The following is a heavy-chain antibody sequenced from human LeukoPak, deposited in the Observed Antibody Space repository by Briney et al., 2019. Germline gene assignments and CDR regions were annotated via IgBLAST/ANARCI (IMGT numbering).Heavy chain of an antibody. J-gene: IGHJ5*02. CDR2: IYTNGNT. CDR1: GDSISSYS. Sequence: SETLSLTCTVSGDSISSYSWSWIRQPPGKDLEWIGYIYTNGNTNYNPSLKSRVTISVDTSKNQLSLKLSSVTAADTAVYYCARPSTPGGYNWFDPWGQETLVTVSA. CDR3: ARPSTPGGYNWFDP. D-gene: IGHD2-2*01. V-gene: IGHV4-4*09.